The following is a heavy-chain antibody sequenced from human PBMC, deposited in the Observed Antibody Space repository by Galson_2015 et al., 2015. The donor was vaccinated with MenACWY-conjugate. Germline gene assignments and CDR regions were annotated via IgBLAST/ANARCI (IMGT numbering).Heavy chain of an antibody. CDR1: GFTFGSYA. CDR3: AKESGSGYGSSWYIFDY. J-gene: IGHJ4*02. D-gene: IGHD6-13*01. Sequence: SLRLSCAASGFTFGSYAMSWVRQAPGKGPEWVSTISGGGHVSYYADSVKGRFTISRDNSENTVFLQMNSLRPEDTAVYYCAKESGSGYGSSWYIFDYWGQGTLVPVSS. V-gene: IGHV3-23*01. CDR2: ISGGGHVS.